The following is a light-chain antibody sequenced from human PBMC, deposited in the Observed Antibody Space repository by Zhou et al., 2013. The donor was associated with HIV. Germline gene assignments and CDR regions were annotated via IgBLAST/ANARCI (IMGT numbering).Light chain of an antibody. Sequence: EIVLTQSPGTLSLSPGERATLSCRASQSVSSSYLAWYQQKLGLAPRLLIYDASTRATGIPDRFSGSGSGTEFTLTISNLQSEDFAVYYCQQYKNWPKTFGQGTKVEIK. V-gene: IGKV3D-15*01. J-gene: IGKJ1*01. CDR3: QQYKNWPKT. CDR1: QSVSSSY. CDR2: DAS.